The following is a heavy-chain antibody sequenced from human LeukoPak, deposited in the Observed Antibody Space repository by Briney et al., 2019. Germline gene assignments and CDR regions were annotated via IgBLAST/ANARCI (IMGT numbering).Heavy chain of an antibody. J-gene: IGHJ4*02. V-gene: IGHV1-2*02. CDR1: GYTFTCYY. CDR3: ARGPRIAAAGTGY. CDR2: INPNSGGT. D-gene: IGHD6-13*01. Sequence: ASVKVSCKASGYTFTCYYMHWVRQAPGQGLEWMGWINPNSGGTNYAQKFQGRVTMTRDTSISTAYMELSRLRSDDTAVYYCARGPRIAAAGTGYWGQGTLVTVSS.